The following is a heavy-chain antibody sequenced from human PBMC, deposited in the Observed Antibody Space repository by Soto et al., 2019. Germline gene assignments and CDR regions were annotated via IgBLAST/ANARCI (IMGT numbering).Heavy chain of an antibody. CDR2: INPSGGST. D-gene: IGHD6-13*01. CDR3: AREAYSSSWYTYYYGMDV. Sequence: QVQLVQSGAEVKKPGASVKVSCKASGYTFTSYYMHWVRQAPGQGLEWMGIINPSGGSTSYAQKFQGRVTITRDTSTSTVYMELSSLRSEDTAVYYCAREAYSSSWYTYYYGMDVWGQGTTVTVSS. J-gene: IGHJ6*02. V-gene: IGHV1-46*01. CDR1: GYTFTSYY.